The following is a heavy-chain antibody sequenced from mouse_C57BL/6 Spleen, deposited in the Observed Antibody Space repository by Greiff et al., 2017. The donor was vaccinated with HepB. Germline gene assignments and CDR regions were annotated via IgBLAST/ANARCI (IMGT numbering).Heavy chain of an antibody. Sequence: VQLQESGPELVKPGASVKISCKASGYAFSSSWMNWVKQRPGKGLEWIGRIYPGDGDTNYNGKFKGKATLTADKASSTAYMQLSSLTSEDSAVYFCASRATVGTFAYWGQGTLVTVSA. D-gene: IGHD1-1*01. CDR2: IYPGDGDT. J-gene: IGHJ3*01. V-gene: IGHV1-82*01. CDR1: GYAFSSSW. CDR3: ASRATVGTFAY.